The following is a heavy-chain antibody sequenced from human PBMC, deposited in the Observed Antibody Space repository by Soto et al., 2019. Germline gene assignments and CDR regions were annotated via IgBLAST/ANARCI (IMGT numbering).Heavy chain of an antibody. V-gene: IGHV3-30*18. J-gene: IGHJ5*02. CDR2: ISYDGSNK. CDR1: GFTFSSYG. D-gene: IGHD2-2*01. Sequence: WGSLRLSCAASGFTFSSYGMHWVRQAPGKGLEWVAVISYDGSNKYYADSVKGRFTISRDNSKNTLYLQMNSLRAEDTAVYYCAKDLFVVVPAALSSNWFDPWGQGTLVTVSS. CDR3: AKDLFVVVPAALSSNWFDP.